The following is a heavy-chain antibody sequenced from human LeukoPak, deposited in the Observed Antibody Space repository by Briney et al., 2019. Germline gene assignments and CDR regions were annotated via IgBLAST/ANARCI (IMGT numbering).Heavy chain of an antibody. CDR1: GGSISSSTYY. V-gene: IGHV4-39*07. CDR2: IYYSGTT. D-gene: IGHD6-6*01. J-gene: IGHJ4*02. Sequence: SETLSLTCTVSGGSISSSTYYWGWIRQPPGKGLEWIGTIYYSGTTNYNPSLKSRVTISVDTSKNQFSLKLSSVTAADTAVYYCARVDPDSSSTLEVFDYWGQGTLVTVSS. CDR3: ARVDPDSSSTLEVFDY.